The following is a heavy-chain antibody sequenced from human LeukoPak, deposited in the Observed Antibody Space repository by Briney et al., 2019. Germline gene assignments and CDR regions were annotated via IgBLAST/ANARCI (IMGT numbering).Heavy chain of an antibody. J-gene: IGHJ5*02. D-gene: IGHD3-9*01. Sequence: SETLSLTCTVSGGSISSGGYYWSWIRQHPGKGLEWTGYIYYSGSAYYNPSLKSRVTISVDTSKNQFSLKLSSVTAADTAVYYCARVLRYFDWSFDPWGQGTLVTVSS. CDR3: ARVLRYFDWSFDP. V-gene: IGHV4-31*03. CDR1: GGSISSGGYY. CDR2: IYYSGSA.